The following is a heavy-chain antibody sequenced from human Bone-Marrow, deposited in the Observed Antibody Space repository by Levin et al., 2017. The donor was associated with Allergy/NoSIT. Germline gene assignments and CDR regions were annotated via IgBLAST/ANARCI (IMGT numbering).Heavy chain of an antibody. V-gene: IGHV3-64D*06. CDR1: GFTFTTYV. CDR3: VRGGNSPHVRTPLKFYFDL. J-gene: IGHJ4*02. Sequence: GQSLKISCSASGFTFTTYVVHWVRQAPGKGLECVSVISSNADTTYYADSVKGRFTISKDNPKNTVYLQMNNLRPEDTAIYYCVRGGNSPHVRTPLKFYFDLWGQGTLVTVSS. CDR2: ISSNADTT. D-gene: IGHD4-23*01.